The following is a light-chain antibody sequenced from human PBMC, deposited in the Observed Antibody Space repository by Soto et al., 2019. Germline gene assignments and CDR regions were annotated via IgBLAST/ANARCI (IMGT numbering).Light chain of an antibody. CDR2: GAS. CDR1: QSVSNNY. CDR3: QQYCSSPVS. Sequence: EIVLTQSPGTLSLSPGERATLSCRASQSVSNNYLDWYQQKPGQAPRFLMYGASSRVTGTPDRFSGSGSGTDFTLTISRLEPEDYAVYYCQQYCSSPVSVGPGIKVDIK. J-gene: IGKJ3*01. V-gene: IGKV3-20*01.